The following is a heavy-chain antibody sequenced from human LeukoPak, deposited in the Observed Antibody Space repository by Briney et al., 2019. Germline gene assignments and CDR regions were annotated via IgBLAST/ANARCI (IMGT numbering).Heavy chain of an antibody. J-gene: IGHJ4*02. V-gene: IGHV4-59*01. CDR2: IYYSGTT. Sequence: SETLSLTCTVSGGSISSDYWSWIRQPPGKGLEWIGYIYYSGTTNYSPSLKSRVTISVDTSKNQFSLKLSSVTAADTAVYYCARGLTIVGSTSFHFWGQGALVTVSS. CDR1: GGSISSDY. D-gene: IGHD1-26*01. CDR3: ARGLTIVGSTSFHF.